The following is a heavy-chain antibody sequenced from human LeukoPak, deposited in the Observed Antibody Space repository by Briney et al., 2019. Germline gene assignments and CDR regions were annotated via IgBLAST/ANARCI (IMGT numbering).Heavy chain of an antibody. CDR2: INHSGSS. CDR3: ARGSRRTVVVTTRYYYYMDV. J-gene: IGHJ6*03. D-gene: IGHD2-21*02. Sequence: PSETLSLTCAVSGGSFSSYYWSWIRQSPGKGLEWIGEINHSGSSNYNPSLKSRVTISVDTSKNQFSLKMRPVTAADTAVYYCARGSRRTVVVTTRYYYYMDVWGKGTTVTVSS. CDR1: GGSFSSYY. V-gene: IGHV4-34*01.